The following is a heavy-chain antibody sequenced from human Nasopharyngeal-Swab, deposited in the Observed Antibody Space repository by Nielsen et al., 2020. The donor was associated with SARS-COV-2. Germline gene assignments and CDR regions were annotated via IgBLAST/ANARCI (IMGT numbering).Heavy chain of an antibody. CDR2: IKEDGDEI. V-gene: IGHV3-7*03. J-gene: IGHJ6*03. D-gene: IGHD5-18*01. Sequence: WIRQPPGKGLEWAATIKEDGDEIYYVDSVKGRFTISRDNAKNSLDLQMNSLRADDTAVYYCARPYGYYYYYMDVWGKGTSVTVSS. CDR3: ARPYGYYYYYMDV.